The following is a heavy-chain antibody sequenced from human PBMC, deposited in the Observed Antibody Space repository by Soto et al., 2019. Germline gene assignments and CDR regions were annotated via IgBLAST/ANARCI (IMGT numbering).Heavy chain of an antibody. CDR3: ARWRRTYYGMDV. CDR1: GGTFSSYA. V-gene: IGHV1-69*12. J-gene: IGHJ6*02. Sequence: QVQLVQSGAEVKKPGSSVKVSCKASGGTFSSYAISWVRQAPGQGLEWMGGIIPIFGTANYAQKFQGRVTIPADESTSTAYMERSSLRSEDTAVYYCARWRRTYYGMDVWGQGTTVTVSS. CDR2: IIPIFGTA.